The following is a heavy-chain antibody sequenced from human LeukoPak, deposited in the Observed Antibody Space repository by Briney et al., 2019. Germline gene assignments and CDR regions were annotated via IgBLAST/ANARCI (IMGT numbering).Heavy chain of an antibody. V-gene: IGHV3-30*03. Sequence: GGSLRLSCAASGFSFSNYGMHWVRQAPGKGLEWVAVISYDGSIEYYADSVKGRFTISRDNSKNTLYLQMNSLSADDTAVYYCVREPYCSGGSCYTSGFDCWGQGTLVTVSS. J-gene: IGHJ4*02. CDR1: GFSFSNYG. CDR2: ISYDGSIE. D-gene: IGHD2-15*01. CDR3: VREPYCSGGSCYTSGFDC.